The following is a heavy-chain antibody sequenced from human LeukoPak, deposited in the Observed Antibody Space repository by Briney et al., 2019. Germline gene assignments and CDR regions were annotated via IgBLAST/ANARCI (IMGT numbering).Heavy chain of an antibody. Sequence: ASVKVSCKVSGYTLTELSMHWVRQAPGKGLEWMGGFGPEGGETIYAQKFQGRVTMTEDTSTDTAYMELRSLRSDDTAVYYCARGSGYSSSSSFYYGVDVWGQGTTVTVSS. D-gene: IGHD6-13*01. J-gene: IGHJ6*02. CDR3: ARGSGYSSSSSFYYGVDV. CDR2: FGPEGGET. V-gene: IGHV1-24*01. CDR1: GYTLTELS.